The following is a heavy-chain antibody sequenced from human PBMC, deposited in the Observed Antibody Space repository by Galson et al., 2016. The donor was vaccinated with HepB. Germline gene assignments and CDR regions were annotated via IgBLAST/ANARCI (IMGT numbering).Heavy chain of an antibody. J-gene: IGHJ5*02. CDR2: IDPSDSYT. CDR1: GYSFTNYW. CDR3: ARVGSDILTGSDNWFDP. V-gene: IGHV5-10-1*01. D-gene: IGHD3-9*01. Sequence: QSGAEVKKPGESLRISCKGSGYSFTNYWISWVRQMPGKGLEWMGRIDPSDSYTNYSPSFQGHVTFSADKPLSTVYLHWSSLKASDTAMYYCARVGSDILTGSDNWFDPWGQGTLVTVSS.